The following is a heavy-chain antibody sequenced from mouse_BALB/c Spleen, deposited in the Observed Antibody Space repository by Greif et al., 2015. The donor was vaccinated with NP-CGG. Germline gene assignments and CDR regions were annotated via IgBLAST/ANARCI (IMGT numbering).Heavy chain of an antibody. Sequence: VQLKESGPELVKPGASVKISCKASGYTFTDYNMHWVKQSHGKSLEWIGYIYPYNGGTGYNQKFKSKATLTVDNSSSTAYMELRSLTSEDSAVYYCARGYPYYFDYWGQGTTLTVSS. V-gene: IGHV1S29*02. CDR3: ARGYPYYFDY. CDR1: GYTFTDYN. CDR2: IYPYNGGT. D-gene: IGHD2-14*01. J-gene: IGHJ2*01.